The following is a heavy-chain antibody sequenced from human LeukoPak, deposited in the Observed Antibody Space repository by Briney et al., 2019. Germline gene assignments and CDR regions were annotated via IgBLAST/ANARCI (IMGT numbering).Heavy chain of an antibody. Sequence: PSETLSLTCAVYGGSFSGYYWSWIRQPPGKGLEWIGEINHSGSTNYNPSLKSRVTISVDTSKNQFSLKLSSVTAADTAAYYCARGAPLLRHAFDIWGQGTMVTVSS. CDR1: GGSFSGYY. J-gene: IGHJ3*02. D-gene: IGHD3-22*01. CDR2: INHSGST. V-gene: IGHV4-34*01. CDR3: ARGAPLLRHAFDI.